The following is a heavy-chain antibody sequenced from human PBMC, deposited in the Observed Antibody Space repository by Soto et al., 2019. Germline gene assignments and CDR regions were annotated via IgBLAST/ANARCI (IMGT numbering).Heavy chain of an antibody. J-gene: IGHJ4*02. CDR3: ARDIGISWFYCFDY. Sequence: SQTLSLTCAISWDSLSINSAAWNWIRQFPSRGLEWLGRTYYRSKWYNDYAVSVKSRITINPDTSKNQFSLQLSSVTPEDTAVYYCARDIGISWFYCFDYWGQGTLVTVSS. CDR2: TYYRSKWYN. D-gene: IGHD6-13*01. V-gene: IGHV6-1*01. CDR1: WDSLSINSAA.